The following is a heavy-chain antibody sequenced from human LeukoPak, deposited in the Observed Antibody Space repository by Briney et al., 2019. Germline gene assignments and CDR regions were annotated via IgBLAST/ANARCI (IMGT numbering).Heavy chain of an antibody. V-gene: IGHV1-3*01. D-gene: IGHD3-3*01. Sequence: ASVKVSCKASGYAFTSYAMHWVRQAPGQRLEWMGWINAGNGNTKYSQKFQGRVTITRDTSASTAYMELSSLRSEDTAVYYCARRLCYDFWSGYGFDYWGQGTLVTVSS. CDR3: ARRLCYDFWSGYGFDY. CDR2: INAGNGNT. CDR1: GYAFTSYA. J-gene: IGHJ4*02.